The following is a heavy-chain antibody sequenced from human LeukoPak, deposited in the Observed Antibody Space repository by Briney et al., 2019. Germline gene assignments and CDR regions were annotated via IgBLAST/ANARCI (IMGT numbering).Heavy chain of an antibody. D-gene: IGHD3-10*01. V-gene: IGHV3-23*01. J-gene: IGHJ4*02. Sequence: PGGSLRLSCAASGFTFSNYAMSWVRQAPGKGLEWVSATSGSGGSTYYADSVKGRFTICRDNSKNTLYLQMNSLRAEDTTVYYCAKNSGNDYASGTLDYWGQGTLGTVSS. CDR2: TSGSGGST. CDR3: AKNSGNDYASGTLDY. CDR1: GFTFSNYA.